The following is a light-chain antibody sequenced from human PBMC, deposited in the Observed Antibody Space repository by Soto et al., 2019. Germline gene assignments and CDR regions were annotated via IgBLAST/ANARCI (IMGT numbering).Light chain of an antibody. CDR2: TIN. Sequence: QSVLTQSPSASGTPGQRVTISCSGSRTNIGSNTVNWYQQFPGTAPKLLIYTINQRPSGVPDRFSGSRSGTSASLAISGLQSEDEANYYCAPWDGSRNGVVFGGGTKLTVL. V-gene: IGLV1-44*01. CDR1: RTNIGSNT. J-gene: IGLJ2*01. CDR3: APWDGSRNGVV.